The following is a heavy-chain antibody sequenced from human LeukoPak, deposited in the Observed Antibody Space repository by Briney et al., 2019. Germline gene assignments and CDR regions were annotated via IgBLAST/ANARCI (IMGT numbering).Heavy chain of an antibody. CDR2: IYHSGST. V-gene: IGHV4-59*08. Sequence: SETLSLTCTVSGASLSSYYWSWIRQPPGKGLEWIGYIYHSGSTNYNPSLKSRVTMSVDRSRNQFSLKLTSVTAADTAVYYCARQKWEQQGRDYYFNGLDVWGPGTTVIVSS. CDR1: GASLSSYY. CDR3: ARQKWEQQGRDYYFNGLDV. D-gene: IGHD1/OR15-1a*01. J-gene: IGHJ6*02.